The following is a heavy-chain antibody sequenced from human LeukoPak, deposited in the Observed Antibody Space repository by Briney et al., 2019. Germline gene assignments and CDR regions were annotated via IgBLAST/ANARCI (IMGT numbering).Heavy chain of an antibody. V-gene: IGHV3-23*01. CDR1: GFTYSTYA. CDR3: AKVCSSNWYVDS. Sequence: PGRSLRLSCAASGFTYSTYAMSWVRQAPGKGLEWVSGITDSGSSTYYTDSVKGRFTISRDNSRNTLYLEMYSLRAEDTAVYYCAKVCSSNWYVDSWGQGTPVTVSS. J-gene: IGHJ4*02. CDR2: ITDSGSST. D-gene: IGHD6-13*01.